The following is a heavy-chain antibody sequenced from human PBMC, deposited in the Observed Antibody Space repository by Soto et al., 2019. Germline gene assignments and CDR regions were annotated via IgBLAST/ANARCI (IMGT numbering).Heavy chain of an antibody. CDR2: INWDGGNI. V-gene: IGHV3-9*01. CDR3: IKERGSSGRGKLDN. CDR1: GFTFADFA. D-gene: IGHD6-13*01. Sequence: GGSLRLSCAASGFTFADFAMHWVRQAPGKGLEWVSGINWDGGNIGYADSLRGRFTISRDDAKNSLYLQMNSLTVEDTALYYCIKERGSSGRGKLDNWGQGTLVTVSS. J-gene: IGHJ4*02.